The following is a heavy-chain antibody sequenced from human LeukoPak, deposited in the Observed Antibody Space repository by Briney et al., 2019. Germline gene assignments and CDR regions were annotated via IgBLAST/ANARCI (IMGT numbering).Heavy chain of an antibody. CDR1: GFTIGGFA. Sequence: GGSLRLSCAASGFTIGGFAMTWVRQAPGKGLEWVSSIGSDYKTHYSESVKGRFAISRDNSQSTVFLQMNSLRAEDTAVYYCAKDGYGVLDYWGQGTLVTVSS. J-gene: IGHJ4*02. CDR2: IGSDYKT. D-gene: IGHD4-17*01. CDR3: AKDGYGVLDY. V-gene: IGHV3-23*01.